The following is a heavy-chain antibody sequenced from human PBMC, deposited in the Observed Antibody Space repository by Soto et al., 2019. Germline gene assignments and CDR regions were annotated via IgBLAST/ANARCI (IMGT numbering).Heavy chain of an antibody. CDR3: VVDFWSRYYRGNFDY. CDR2: ISAYSGNT. J-gene: IGHJ4*02. V-gene: IGHV1-18*01. CDR1: GYTFTSYG. D-gene: IGHD3-3*01. Sequence: XVKVSCKASGYTFTSYGISRVRQAPGQGLEWMGWISAYSGNTNYAQKLQGRVTMTTDTSTSTAYMELRSLRYDDTAVYYCVVDFWSRYYRGNFDYWGQGTLVTVSS.